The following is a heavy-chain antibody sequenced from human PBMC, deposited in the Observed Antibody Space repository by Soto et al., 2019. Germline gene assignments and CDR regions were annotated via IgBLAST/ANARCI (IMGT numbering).Heavy chain of an antibody. V-gene: IGHV1-18*01. Sequence: ASVKVSCKASGYTFTSYGINWVRQAPGQGLEWMGWISNYNGNTNYAQRLQGRVTMTTDTSTSTAYMELRSLRSDDTAVYYCAKDYEEYSSQFIWYFDLWGRGTPVTVSS. J-gene: IGHJ2*01. D-gene: IGHD6-6*01. CDR1: GYTFTSYG. CDR3: AKDYEEYSSQFIWYFDL. CDR2: ISNYNGNT.